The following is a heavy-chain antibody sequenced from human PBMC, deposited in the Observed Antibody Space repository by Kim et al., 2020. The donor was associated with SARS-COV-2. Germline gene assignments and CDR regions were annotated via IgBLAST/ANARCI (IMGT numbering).Heavy chain of an antibody. D-gene: IGHD5-12*01. CDR2: INAGNGNT. Sequence: ASVKVSCKASGYTFTSYAMHWVRQAPGQRLEWMGWINAGNGNTKYSQKFQGRVTITRDTSASTAYMELSSLRSEDTAVYYCAFGYSGYDLPENWGQGTLVTVSS. J-gene: IGHJ4*02. CDR3: AFGYSGYDLPEN. V-gene: IGHV1-3*01. CDR1: GYTFTSYA.